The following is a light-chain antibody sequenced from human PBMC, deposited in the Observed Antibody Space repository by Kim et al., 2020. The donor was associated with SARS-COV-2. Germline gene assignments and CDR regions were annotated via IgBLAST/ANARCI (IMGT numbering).Light chain of an antibody. CDR1: QVIGNR. CDR3: QQANSFPFT. CDR2: TTS. J-gene: IGKJ3*01. V-gene: IGKV1-12*01. Sequence: DIQMTQSPSSVSASIGDRVTITCRASQVIGNRLAWYQQKPGKAPNLLIYTTSNLQSGVPSRFSGSGSGTDFTLTISNLQPEDFATYYCQQANSFPFTFGPGTKVDIK.